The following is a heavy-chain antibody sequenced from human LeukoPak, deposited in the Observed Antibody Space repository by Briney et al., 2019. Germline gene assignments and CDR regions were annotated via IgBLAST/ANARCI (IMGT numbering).Heavy chain of an antibody. D-gene: IGHD5-18*01. CDR1: GASISSYH. J-gene: IGHJ3*02. V-gene: IGHV4-59*01. CDR2: IYYSGST. CDR3: ARSGYSYGADAFDI. Sequence: KPSETLSLTCIVSGASISSYHWSWIRQPPGKGLEWIGYIYYSGSTNYNPSLKSRVTISVATSKNQFSLKLSSVTAADTAVYYCARSGYSYGADAFDIWGQGTMVTVSS.